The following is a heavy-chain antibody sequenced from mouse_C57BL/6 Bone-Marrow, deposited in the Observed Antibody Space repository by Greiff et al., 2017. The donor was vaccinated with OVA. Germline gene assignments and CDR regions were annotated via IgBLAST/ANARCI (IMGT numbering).Heavy chain of an antibody. CDR3: ARSYDGYLWYFDV. J-gene: IGHJ1*03. CDR1: GYTFTSYW. D-gene: IGHD2-3*01. V-gene: IGHV1-59*01. CDR2: IDPSDSYT. Sequence: QVQLQQPGAELVRPGTSVKLSCKASGYTFTSYWMHWVKQRPGQGLEWIGVIDPSDSYTNYNQKFKGKATLTVDTSSSTAYMQLSSLTSEDSAVYYCARSYDGYLWYFDVWGTGTTVTVSS.